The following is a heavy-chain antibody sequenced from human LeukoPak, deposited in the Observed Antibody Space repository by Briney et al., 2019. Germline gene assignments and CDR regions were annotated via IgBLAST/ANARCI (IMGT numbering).Heavy chain of an antibody. V-gene: IGHV4-59*01. CDR3: ARFSHLWFDAFDI. CDR2: IHYSGSI. D-gene: IGHD3-9*01. CDR1: GGSITGYH. Sequence: PSETLSLTCAVSGGSITGYHWSWIRQPPGKGLEWIGYIHYSGSIDYNPSLKSRVTISVDTSKNQFSLRLTSVTGADTALYYCARFSHLWFDAFDIWGQGTMDTVSS. J-gene: IGHJ3*02.